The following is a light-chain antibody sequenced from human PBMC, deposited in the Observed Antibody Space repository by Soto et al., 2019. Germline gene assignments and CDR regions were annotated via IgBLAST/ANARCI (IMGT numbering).Light chain of an antibody. CDR2: GAS. CDR1: QSVTSN. Sequence: ETVMTQSPATLSVSPWERATLSCRASQSVTSNLAWYQQKPGQAPRLLIYGASTRATGIPARFSGSGSGTDFTLTISCLQSEDFATYYCQQYYSYPWTFGQGTKVDIK. J-gene: IGKJ1*01. V-gene: IGKV3-15*01. CDR3: QQYYSYPWT.